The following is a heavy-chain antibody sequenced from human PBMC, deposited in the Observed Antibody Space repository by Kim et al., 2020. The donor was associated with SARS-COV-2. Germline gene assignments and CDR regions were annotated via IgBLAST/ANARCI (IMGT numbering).Heavy chain of an antibody. Sequence: KSRITISRDNSKNTLYLQVNSLRAEDTAVYYCAKVGPYNWNPYNYYDMDVWGQGTTVTVSS. CDR3: AKVGPYNWNPYNYYDMDV. J-gene: IGHJ6*02. D-gene: IGHD1-20*01. V-gene: IGHV3-30*02.